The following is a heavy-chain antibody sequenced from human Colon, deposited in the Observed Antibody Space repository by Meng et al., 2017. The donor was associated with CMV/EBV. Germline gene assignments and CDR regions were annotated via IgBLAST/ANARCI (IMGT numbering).Heavy chain of an antibody. D-gene: IGHD5-18*01. CDR2: ISSKANHYAT. CDR1: GFTYSGSA. CDR3: TRLSDTGD. Sequence: LSCVASGFTYSGSAIHWVRQAYGKGLEWVGRISSKANHYATGYAASVKGRFTISRDESKNTAYLQMNSLKTEDTAVYYCTRLSDTGDWGQGTLVTVSS. J-gene: IGHJ4*02. V-gene: IGHV3-73*01.